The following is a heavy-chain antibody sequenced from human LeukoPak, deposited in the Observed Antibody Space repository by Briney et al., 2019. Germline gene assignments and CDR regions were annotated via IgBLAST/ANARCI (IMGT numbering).Heavy chain of an antibody. CDR1: GFTFSSYA. J-gene: IGHJ5*02. D-gene: IGHD3-10*01. CDR2: ISGSGDNT. Sequence: GGPLRLSCAASGFTFSSYAMSWVRQAPGKGLEWVSGISGSGDNTYYADSVKGRFTISRDNSKNTLYLQMNSLRAEDTAVYYCAKDGAYGSGSLYNWSDHWGQGILVTVSS. V-gene: IGHV3-23*01. CDR3: AKDGAYGSGSLYNWSDH.